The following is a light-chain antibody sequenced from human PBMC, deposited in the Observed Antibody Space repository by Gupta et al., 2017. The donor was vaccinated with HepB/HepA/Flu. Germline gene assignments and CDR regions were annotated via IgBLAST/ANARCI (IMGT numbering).Light chain of an antibody. CDR1: SSAVGGYNY. V-gene: IGLV2-14*01. J-gene: IGLJ1*01. Sequence: SALTQPASVSGSPGQSLTISCTGTSSAVGGYNYVSWYQQPPCKSTILMIYDVSKRTSGVSNRFSGSQAGNTASLTISELQAEDVADYYCISYTSSSTHVFGTGTKVTVL. CDR3: ISYTSSSTHV. CDR2: DVS.